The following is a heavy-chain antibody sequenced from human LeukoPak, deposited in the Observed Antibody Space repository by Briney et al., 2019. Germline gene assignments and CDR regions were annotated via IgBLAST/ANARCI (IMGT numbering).Heavy chain of an antibody. D-gene: IGHD3-9*01. J-gene: IGHJ4*02. CDR1: GGSMSSYY. Sequence: PSETLSLTCTVSGGSMSSYYWNWIRQPPGQGLEWIAYIYYSGTTNYNPSLKSRVTISVDASRKHFSLKLTSVTAADTAVCYCARGRFDIVSGYYADYWGQGTLVTVSS. V-gene: IGHV4-59*01. CDR3: ARGRFDIVSGYYADY. CDR2: IYYSGTT.